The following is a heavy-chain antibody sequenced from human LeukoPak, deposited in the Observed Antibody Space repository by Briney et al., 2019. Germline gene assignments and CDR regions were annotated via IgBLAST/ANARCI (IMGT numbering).Heavy chain of an antibody. V-gene: IGHV3-30*04. CDR2: ISYDGSYK. Sequence: PGGSLRFSCAASGFTFSSYTMPWVRQDPGKGLEGVAVISYDGSYKYYADSVKGRFTISRDNSKNTLYLQMNSLRAEDTAVYYCAKGSLGSWYYFDYWGQGTLVTVSS. J-gene: IGHJ4*02. D-gene: IGHD6-13*01. CDR3: AKGSLGSWYYFDY. CDR1: GFTFSSYT.